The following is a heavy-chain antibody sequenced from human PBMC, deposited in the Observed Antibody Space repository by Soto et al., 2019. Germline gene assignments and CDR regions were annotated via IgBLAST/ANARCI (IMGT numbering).Heavy chain of an antibody. CDR3: AKDSRPAAPYSYYDMDV. Sequence: GGSLRLSCAASGFTFSSYALTWVRQAPGKGLEWVSAISGSGGSTYYADSVKGRFTISRDNSKNTLSLQMNSLRAEDTAIYFCAKDSRPAAPYSYYDMDVWGQGTTVTVSS. J-gene: IGHJ6*02. V-gene: IGHV3-23*01. CDR2: ISGSGGST. D-gene: IGHD2-2*01. CDR1: GFTFSSYA.